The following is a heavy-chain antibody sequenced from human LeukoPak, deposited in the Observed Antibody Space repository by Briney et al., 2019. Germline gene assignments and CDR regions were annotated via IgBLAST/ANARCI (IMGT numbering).Heavy chain of an antibody. CDR1: GGSVSSYY. V-gene: IGHV4-59*02. J-gene: IGHJ3*02. D-gene: IGHD3-22*01. CDR2: IYYSGST. Sequence: PSETLSLTCTVSGGSVSSYYWSWIRQPPGKGLEWIGYIYYSGSTNYNPSLKSRVTMSVDTSKNQFSLKLSSVTAADTAVYYCARWLGTYYYDSSGYYHDAFDIWGQGTMVTVSS. CDR3: ARWLGTYYYDSSGYYHDAFDI.